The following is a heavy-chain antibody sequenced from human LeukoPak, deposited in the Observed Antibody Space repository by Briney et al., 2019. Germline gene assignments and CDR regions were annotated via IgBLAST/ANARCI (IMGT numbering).Heavy chain of an antibody. Sequence: SETLSLTCTVSGGSVSSANYYWTWIRQPPGKGLEWIGYIYYRGSSGYNPSLKSRLTISLDTSKNQFSLKLNSVTAADTAVYYCATEFCGGDCWFAPWGQGTLVTVSS. CDR2: IYYRGSS. D-gene: IGHD2-21*02. J-gene: IGHJ5*02. CDR3: ATEFCGGDCWFAP. V-gene: IGHV4-61*01. CDR1: GGSVSSANYY.